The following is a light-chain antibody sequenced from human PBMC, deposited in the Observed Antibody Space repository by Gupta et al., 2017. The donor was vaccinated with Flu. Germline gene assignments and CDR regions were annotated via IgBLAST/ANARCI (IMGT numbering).Light chain of an antibody. CDR1: SSDIGGYNY. CDR3: SSYTSSSTLYV. Sequence: ITISCTGTSSDIGGYNYVSWYQQHPGKAPKLMIYDVSHRPSGVSDRFSGSKSGNTASLAISGLQADDEADYYCSSYTSSSTLYVFGTGTKVTVL. J-gene: IGLJ1*01. V-gene: IGLV2-14*04. CDR2: DVS.